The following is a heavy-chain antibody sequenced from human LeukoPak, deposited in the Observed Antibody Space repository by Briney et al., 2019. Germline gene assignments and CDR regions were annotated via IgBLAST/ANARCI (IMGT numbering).Heavy chain of an antibody. J-gene: IGHJ6*02. V-gene: IGHV3-11*03. CDR2: ISSSSSYT. CDR3: ARQAGALGYGMDV. CDR1: GFTFSDYY. D-gene: IGHD6-19*01. Sequence: GGSLRLPCAASGFTFSDYYMSWIRQAPGKGLEWVSYISSSSSYTNYADSVKGRFTISRDNAKNSLYLQMNSLRAEDTAVYYCARQAGALGYGMDVWGQGTTVTVSS.